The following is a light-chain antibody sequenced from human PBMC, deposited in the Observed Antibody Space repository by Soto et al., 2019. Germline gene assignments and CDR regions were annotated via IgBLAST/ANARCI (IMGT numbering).Light chain of an antibody. J-gene: IGKJ1*01. Sequence: IQMTQSPSTLSASVGDRVTITCRASQGIGTYLAWYQQKPGKAPNLLIYAASILESGVPSRFSGSGSGSDFTLTISNLQSEDFATYYCQQYYTYPRTFGQGTKVEIK. CDR3: QQYYTYPRT. V-gene: IGKV1-8*01. CDR2: AAS. CDR1: QGIGTY.